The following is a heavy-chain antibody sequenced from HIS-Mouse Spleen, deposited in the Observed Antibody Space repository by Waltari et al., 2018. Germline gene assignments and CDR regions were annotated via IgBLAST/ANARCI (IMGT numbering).Heavy chain of an antibody. Sequence: QVQLVESGGGVVQPGRSLRLSCAASGFTFSSYAMHWVRQAPGKGVEWVAVISYYGRNKYYADSVKGRFTISRDNSKNTLYLQISSLRAEDTAVYYCARRYSGYDLGYWGQGTLVTVSS. V-gene: IGHV3-30*04. D-gene: IGHD5-12*01. CDR3: ARRYSGYDLGY. J-gene: IGHJ4*02. CDR1: GFTFSSYA. CDR2: ISYYGRNK.